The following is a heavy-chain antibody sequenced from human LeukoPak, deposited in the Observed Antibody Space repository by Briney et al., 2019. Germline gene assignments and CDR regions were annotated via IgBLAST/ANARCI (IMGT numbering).Heavy chain of an antibody. Sequence: SETLSLTCAVYGGSFSGYYWSWIRQPPGRGVVWIGEINHSGSTNYNPSLKSRVTISVDTSKNQFSLKRSSVTAADTAVYYCARGVGYSYGSDYWGQGTLVTVSS. V-gene: IGHV4-34*01. CDR2: INHSGST. CDR1: GGSFSGYY. J-gene: IGHJ4*02. CDR3: ARGVGYSYGSDY. D-gene: IGHD5-18*01.